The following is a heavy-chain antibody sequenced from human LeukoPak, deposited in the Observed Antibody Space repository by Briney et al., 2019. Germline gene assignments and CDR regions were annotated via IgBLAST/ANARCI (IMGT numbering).Heavy chain of an antibody. CDR2: IRSKAKSYVT. D-gene: IGHD3-22*01. Sequence: GGSLRLSCAASGFTFSGSAMHWVRQASGKGLEWVGRIRSKAKSYVTAYAASVKGRFTISRDDSKNTAYLQMNSLKTEDTAVYYCTSLEMDYYDSSPFDYWGQGTLVTVSS. CDR1: GFTFSGSA. J-gene: IGHJ4*02. CDR3: TSLEMDYYDSSPFDY. V-gene: IGHV3-73*01.